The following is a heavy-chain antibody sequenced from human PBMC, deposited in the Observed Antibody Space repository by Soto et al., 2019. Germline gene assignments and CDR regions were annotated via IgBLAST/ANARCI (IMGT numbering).Heavy chain of an antibody. Sequence: QVQLVESGGGVVQPGRSLRLSCAASGFTFSSYAMQWVRQAPGKGLEWVAVISYDGSNKYYAYSVKGRFTISRDNSKNTLYVQMNSLRAEDTAVYYCARDEGSSWYYYYYGMDVWGQGTTVTVSS. V-gene: IGHV3-30*01. CDR3: ARDEGSSWYYYYYGMDV. D-gene: IGHD6-13*01. J-gene: IGHJ6*02. CDR2: ISYDGSNK. CDR1: GFTFSSYA.